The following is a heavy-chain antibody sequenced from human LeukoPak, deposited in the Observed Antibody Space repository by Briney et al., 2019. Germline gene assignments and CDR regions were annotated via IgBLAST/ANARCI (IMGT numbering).Heavy chain of an antibody. J-gene: IGHJ6*03. Sequence: SETLSLTCTVSGGSISHYYWSWIRQPAGKGLEWIGRIYASGSTNYNPSLKSRVTMSVDMSKNRISLQLTSVTAADTAVYYCARSQFGGPYYYMDVWGKGTTVTVSS. CDR2: IYASGST. CDR3: ARSQFGGPYYYMDV. V-gene: IGHV4-4*07. D-gene: IGHD4-23*01. CDR1: GGSISHYY.